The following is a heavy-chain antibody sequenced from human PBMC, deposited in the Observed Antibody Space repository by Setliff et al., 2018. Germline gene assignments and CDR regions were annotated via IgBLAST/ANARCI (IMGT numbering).Heavy chain of an antibody. V-gene: IGHV3-21*01. CDR3: AKDNFIGQQLVRKGAFDI. D-gene: IGHD6-13*01. CDR1: GFTFSTYS. Sequence: PGGSLRLSCAASGFTFSTYSMHWVRQAPGKGLEWVSSISDSSIYIYYVDSVKGRFTISRDNAQNSLYLQMNSLRAEDTAVYYCAKDNFIGQQLVRKGAFDIWGQGTMVTVSS. J-gene: IGHJ3*02. CDR2: ISDSSIYI.